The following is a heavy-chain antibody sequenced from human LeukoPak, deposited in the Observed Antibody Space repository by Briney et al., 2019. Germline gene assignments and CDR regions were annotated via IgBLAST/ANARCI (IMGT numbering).Heavy chain of an antibody. Sequence: GGSLRLSCAASGFTFSSHAMSWVRQAPGKGLEWVSAINDGGGSTYYADSVRGRFTISRDNSKNTLFLQMNSLRAEDTAVYYCAKDMKNYYGSGSYEYYFDYWGQGTLVTVSS. J-gene: IGHJ4*02. V-gene: IGHV3-23*01. CDR3: AKDMKNYYGSGSYEYYFDY. CDR2: INDGGGST. CDR1: GFTFSSHA. D-gene: IGHD3-10*01.